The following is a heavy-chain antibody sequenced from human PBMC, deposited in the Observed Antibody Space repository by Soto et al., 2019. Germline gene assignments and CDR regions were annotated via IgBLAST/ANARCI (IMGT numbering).Heavy chain of an antibody. CDR3: AKLTAA. CDR2: ITSSGGGT. V-gene: IGHV3-23*01. Sequence: GGSLRLSCAASGFTFSAYVMSWVRQAPGKGLEWVSSITSSGGGTYYADSVKGRFIVSRDNSKNTVYLQMNSLRDEDTAVYYCAKLTAAWGQGTLVTVSS. D-gene: IGHD6-13*01. J-gene: IGHJ4*02. CDR1: GFTFSAYV.